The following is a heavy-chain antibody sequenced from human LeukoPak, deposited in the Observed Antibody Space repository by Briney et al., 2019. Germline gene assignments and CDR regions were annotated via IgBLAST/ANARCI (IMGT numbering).Heavy chain of an antibody. CDR2: IYYSGST. CDR1: GGSISSSNW. J-gene: IGHJ3*02. Sequence: SETLSLTCAVSGGSISSSNWWTWVRQPPGKGLEWIGYIYYSGSTYYNPSLKSRVTISVDTSKNQFSLKLSSVTAADTAVYYCARGWQMGRAFDIWGQGTMVTVSS. V-gene: IGHV4-4*02. CDR3: ARGWQMGRAFDI. D-gene: IGHD5-24*01.